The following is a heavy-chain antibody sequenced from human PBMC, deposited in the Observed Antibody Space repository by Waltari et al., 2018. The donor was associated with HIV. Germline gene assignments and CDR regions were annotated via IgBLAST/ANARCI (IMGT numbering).Heavy chain of an antibody. J-gene: IGHJ5*02. Sequence: DVKLVESGGGLVKTGGSLTLSCLASGPPLSPYGLYWVRQAAGKGLEWVASISGTSTFVKYADSVKGRFTTSRDNAKNTVYLQMDSLRVEDSAIYYCVRDAKIVVSIPYFDPWGQGVLVTVSS. CDR2: ISGTSTFV. V-gene: IGHV3-21*04. CDR3: VRDAKIVVSIPYFDP. D-gene: IGHD3-16*01. CDR1: GPPLSPYG.